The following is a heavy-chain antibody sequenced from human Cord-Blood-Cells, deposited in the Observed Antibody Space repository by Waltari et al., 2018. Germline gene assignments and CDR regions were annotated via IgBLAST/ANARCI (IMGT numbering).Heavy chain of an antibody. D-gene: IGHD6-6*01. CDR2: ISYDGSNK. J-gene: IGHJ4*02. CDR3: AKHSSSCFDY. V-gene: IGHV3-30*18. Sequence: QVQLVESGGGVVQPGRSLRLSCAASGFTFSSYGMNWVRQAPGKGLEWVAVISYDGSNKYYADSVKGRFTISRDNSKNTLYLQMNSLRAEDTAVYYCAKHSSSCFDYWGQGTLVTVSS. CDR1: GFTFSSYG.